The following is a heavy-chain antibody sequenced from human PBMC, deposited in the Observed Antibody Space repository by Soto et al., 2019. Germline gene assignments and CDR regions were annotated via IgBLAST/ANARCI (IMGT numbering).Heavy chain of an antibody. CDR3: ARDLYGAV. D-gene: IGHD4-17*01. Sequence: GGSLRLSCAASGFTVRSNFMSWVRQAPGKGLEWVSVIYSGGSTYYADSVKGRFIISRDNSKNTLYLQMNSLRAEDTAVYYCARDLYGAVWGQGTTVTVSS. J-gene: IGHJ6*02. CDR2: IYSGGST. CDR1: GFTVRSNF. V-gene: IGHV3-53*01.